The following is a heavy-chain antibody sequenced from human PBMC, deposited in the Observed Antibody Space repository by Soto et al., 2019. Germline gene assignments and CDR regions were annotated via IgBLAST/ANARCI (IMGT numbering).Heavy chain of an antibody. V-gene: IGHV3-66*01. CDR3: VRDQSLVTTT. CDR2: IYIDGNT. D-gene: IGHD4-17*01. CDR1: GFTVSSEY. J-gene: IGHJ5*02. Sequence: PGGSLRLSCAASGFTVSSEYMSWVRQAPGKGLEWVSVIYIDGNTFYADSVKGRFTISRDNSKNTLYLQMNNLRVEDTAIYYRVRDQSLVTTTWGQGTLVTVS.